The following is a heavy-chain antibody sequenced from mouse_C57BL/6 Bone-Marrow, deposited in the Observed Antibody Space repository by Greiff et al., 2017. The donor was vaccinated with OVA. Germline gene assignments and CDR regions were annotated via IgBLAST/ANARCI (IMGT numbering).Heavy chain of an antibody. Sequence: EVQGVESGGGLVKPGGSLKLSCAASGFTFSSYAMSWVRQTPEKRLEWVATISDGGSYTYYPDNVKGRFTISRDNAKNNLYLQMSHLKSEDTAMYYCARDDPRLSLYYFDYWGQGTTLTVSS. V-gene: IGHV5-4*01. CDR3: ARDDPRLSLYYFDY. D-gene: IGHD6-2*01. CDR1: GFTFSSYA. J-gene: IGHJ2*01. CDR2: ISDGGSYT.